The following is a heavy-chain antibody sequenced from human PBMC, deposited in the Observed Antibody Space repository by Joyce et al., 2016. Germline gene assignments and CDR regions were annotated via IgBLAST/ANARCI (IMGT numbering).Heavy chain of an antibody. CDR2: INVGNGNT. Sequence: QVHLVQSGAEEKKPGGSVRISCKASGYSFTAYAMNWVRQAPGQRPEWLAWINVGNGNTEYSLKFKDRVPVTRDISANTVYMELSGLRSNDTAVYFCARGGWYLTSWGQGTL. D-gene: IGHD2-15*01. CDR1: GYSFTAYA. J-gene: IGHJ5*02. V-gene: IGHV1-3*05. CDR3: ARGGWYLTS.